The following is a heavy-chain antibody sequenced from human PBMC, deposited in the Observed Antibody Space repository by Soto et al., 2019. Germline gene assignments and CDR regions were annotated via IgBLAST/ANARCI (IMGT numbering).Heavy chain of an antibody. CDR1: GGSVSSGGYY. CDR3: ASTSTAMVPTFDY. V-gene: IGHV4-31*03. J-gene: IGHJ4*02. CDR2: IYYSGST. D-gene: IGHD5-18*01. Sequence: SETLSLTCTVSGGSVSSGGYYWSWIRQHPGKGLEWIGYIYYSGSTYYNPSLKSRVTISVDTSKNQFSLKLSSVTAADTAVYYCASTSTAMVPTFDYWGQGTLVTVSS.